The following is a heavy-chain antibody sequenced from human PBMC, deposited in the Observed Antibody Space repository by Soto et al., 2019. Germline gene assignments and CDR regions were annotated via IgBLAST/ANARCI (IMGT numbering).Heavy chain of an antibody. Sequence: QVQLVQSGAEVKKPGSSVKVSCKASGGTFSSYAISWVRQAPGQGLEGMGGIIPIFGTANYAQKFQGRVKITADESPSTSYMELSSLRAEDTALYYCAKSRDGYNALDYWGQGTLVTVSS. J-gene: IGHJ4*02. CDR1: GGTFSSYA. CDR2: IIPIFGTA. D-gene: IGHD5-12*01. V-gene: IGHV1-69*12. CDR3: AKSRDGYNALDY.